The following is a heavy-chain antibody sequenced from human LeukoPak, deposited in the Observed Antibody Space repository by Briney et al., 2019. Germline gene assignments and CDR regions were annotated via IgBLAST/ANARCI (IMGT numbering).Heavy chain of an antibody. D-gene: IGHD3-9*01. J-gene: IGHJ4*02. CDR3: AREGYYDILTGYLSIEDY. Sequence: ASVEVSCKASGYTFTSYGISWVRQAPGQGLEWMGWISAYNGNTNYAQKLQGRVTMTTDTSTNTAYMELRSLRSDDTAVYYCAREGYYDILTGYLSIEDYWGQGTLVSVSS. V-gene: IGHV1-18*01. CDR2: ISAYNGNT. CDR1: GYTFTSYG.